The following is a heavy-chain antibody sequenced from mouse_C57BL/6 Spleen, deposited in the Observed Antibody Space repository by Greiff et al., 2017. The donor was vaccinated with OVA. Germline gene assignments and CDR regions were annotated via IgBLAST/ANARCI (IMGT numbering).Heavy chain of an antibody. V-gene: IGHV1-69*01. CDR3: ARTRLPYAMDY. Sequence: VQLQQPGAELVMPGASVKLSCKASGYTFTSYWMHWVKQRPGQGLEWIGEIDPSDSYTNYNQQFKGKSTLTVDKSSRTAYMQLSSLTAEDSAVYYSARTRLPYAMDYWGQGTSVTVSS. CDR1: GYTFTSYW. J-gene: IGHJ4*01. CDR2: IDPSDSYT. D-gene: IGHD2-4*01.